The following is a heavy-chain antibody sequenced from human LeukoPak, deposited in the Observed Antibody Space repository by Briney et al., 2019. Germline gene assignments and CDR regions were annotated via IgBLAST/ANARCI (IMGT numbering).Heavy chain of an antibody. J-gene: IGHJ4*02. CDR3: AGVIEEWLVRSEVYYFDY. D-gene: IGHD6-19*01. V-gene: IGHV7-4-1*02. CDR1: GYTFGNYA. CDR2: INTNTGNP. Sequence: GASVKVSCKASGYTFGNYAINWVRQAPGQGLEWMGWINTNTGNPTYAQGFTGRFVFSLDTSVSTTYLQISSLKAEDTAVYYCAGVIEEWLVRSEVYYFDYRGQGTLVTVSS.